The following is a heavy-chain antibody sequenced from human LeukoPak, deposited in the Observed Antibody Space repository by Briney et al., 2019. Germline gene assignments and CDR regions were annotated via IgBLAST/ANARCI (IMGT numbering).Heavy chain of an antibody. CDR2: ISPYNGKT. D-gene: IGHD1-7*01. Sequence: GASVKVSCKASGYTFTSYGISWVRQAPGQGLEWVGWISPYNGKTYYAQKFQGRVTVTTDTSTSTAYMELRSLRSDDTALYYCARRNYHFDFRGQGTLVTVSS. J-gene: IGHJ4*02. CDR1: GYTFTSYG. CDR3: ARRNYHFDF. V-gene: IGHV1-18*01.